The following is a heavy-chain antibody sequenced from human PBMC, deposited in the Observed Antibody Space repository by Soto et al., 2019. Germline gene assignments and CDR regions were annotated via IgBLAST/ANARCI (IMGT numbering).Heavy chain of an antibody. V-gene: IGHV3-66*01. CDR1: GFTVNSNY. J-gene: IGHJ4*02. D-gene: IGHD3-9*01. Sequence: GGSLRLSCAASGFTVNSNYMSWVRQAPGKGLEWVLVIYSDGSIYFADSVKGRFIISRDNSDNTLYFQMNSLRAEDTAVYYCATLTKYDILTGFYPCWGQGTLVTVSS. CDR3: ATLTKYDILTGFYPC. CDR2: IYSDGSI.